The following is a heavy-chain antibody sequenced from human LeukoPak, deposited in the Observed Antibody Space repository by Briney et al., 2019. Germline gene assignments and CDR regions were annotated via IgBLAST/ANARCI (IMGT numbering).Heavy chain of an antibody. J-gene: IGHJ6*04. Sequence: SETLSLTCAVYGGSFSGYYWSWIRQPPGKGLEWIGEINHSGSTNYNPSLKRRVTISVDTSKNQFSLKLSSVTAADTAVYYCARLPSSSWYPYYYYGMDVWGKGTTVTVSS. V-gene: IGHV4-34*01. D-gene: IGHD6-13*01. CDR2: INHSGST. CDR3: ARLPSSSWYPYYYYGMDV. CDR1: GGSFSGYY.